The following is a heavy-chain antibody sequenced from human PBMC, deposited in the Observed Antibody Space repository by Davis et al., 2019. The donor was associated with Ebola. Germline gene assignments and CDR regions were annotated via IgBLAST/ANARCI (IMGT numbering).Heavy chain of an antibody. CDR3: AREGGRYYDSSGNVFDI. Sequence: ASVKVSCKASGYTFTSYYMHWVRQAPGQGLEWMGIINPITGGTSYEQNFQVRVNMTRDTSTSTVYMELSSLRSEDTAVYYCAREGGRYYDSSGNVFDIWGQGTMVKVSS. D-gene: IGHD3-22*01. CDR1: GYTFTSYY. V-gene: IGHV1-46*01. J-gene: IGHJ3*02. CDR2: INPITGGT.